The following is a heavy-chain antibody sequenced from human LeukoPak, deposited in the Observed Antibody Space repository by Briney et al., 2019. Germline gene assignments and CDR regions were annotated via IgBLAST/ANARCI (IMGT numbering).Heavy chain of an antibody. V-gene: IGHV1-18*01. Sequence: ASVKVSCKASGYTFTSYGISWVRQAPGQGLEWMGWISANNGNTNYAQKLQGRVTMTTDTSTSTAYMELRSLRSDDTAVYYCARVVRMDLYYYYGMDVWGQGTTVTVSS. CDR2: ISANNGNT. D-gene: IGHD3-10*01. CDR1: GYTFTSYG. J-gene: IGHJ6*02. CDR3: ARVVRMDLYYYYGMDV.